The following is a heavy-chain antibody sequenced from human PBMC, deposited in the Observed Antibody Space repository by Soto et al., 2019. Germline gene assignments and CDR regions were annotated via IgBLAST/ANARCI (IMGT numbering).Heavy chain of an antibody. D-gene: IGHD3-22*01. Sequence: ASVKVSCKASGYSFATYGFSWVRQAPGQGLECVGWISAHNGDTHYSQKFQGRVTLTIDTSTNTGYMELRSLTSDDTAVYFCATEPIYYNDGSGYYPLGHWGQGTLVTVSS. V-gene: IGHV1-18*04. CDR1: GYSFATYG. CDR2: ISAHNGDT. J-gene: IGHJ4*02. CDR3: ATEPIYYNDGSGYYPLGH.